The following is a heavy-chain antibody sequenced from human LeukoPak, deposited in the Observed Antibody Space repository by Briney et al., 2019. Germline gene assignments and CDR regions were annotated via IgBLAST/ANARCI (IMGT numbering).Heavy chain of an antibody. CDR3: ARDDFSTYPGLNYFDY. J-gene: IGHJ4*02. V-gene: IGHV1-3*01. CDR2: TNVGNDYT. Sequence: ASVKVSCKAPGYTFTHYAVHWVRQAPGQRLEWMGWTNVGNDYTESSQKFQDRLTITSDTTATTVYMELSSLRSEDTAVYYCARDDFSTYPGLNYFDYWGQGSLVTVSS. D-gene: IGHD4-11*01. CDR1: GYTFTHYA.